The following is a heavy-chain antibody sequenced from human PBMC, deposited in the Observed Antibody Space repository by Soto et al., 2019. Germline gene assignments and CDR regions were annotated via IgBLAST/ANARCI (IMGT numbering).Heavy chain of an antibody. CDR1: GGSISSYY. V-gene: IGHV4-59*13. J-gene: IGHJ4*02. CDR3: AGQWGATFDY. CDR2: IYYIGST. Sequence: QVQLQESRPGLVKPSETLSLTCTVSGGSISSYYWSWIRLPPGKGLEWIGYIYYIGSTNSNPSLRSRATIAVRASTNQFSLRLTSVTTAVTVVDCCAGQWGATFDYWGQGTLVSVSS. D-gene: IGHD2-8*01.